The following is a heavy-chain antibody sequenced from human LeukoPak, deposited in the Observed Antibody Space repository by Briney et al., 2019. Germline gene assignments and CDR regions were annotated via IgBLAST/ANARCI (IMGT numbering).Heavy chain of an antibody. Sequence: ASVKVSCKASGYTFTSYGISWVRQAPGQGLEWMGWISAYNGNTNYAQKLRGRVTMTTDTSTSTAYMELRSLRSDDTAVYYCARGDSSSWYPLNYYYYYYMDVWGKGTTVTVSS. V-gene: IGHV1-18*01. J-gene: IGHJ6*03. CDR2: ISAYNGNT. CDR3: ARGDSSSWYPLNYYYYYYMDV. D-gene: IGHD6-13*01. CDR1: GYTFTSYG.